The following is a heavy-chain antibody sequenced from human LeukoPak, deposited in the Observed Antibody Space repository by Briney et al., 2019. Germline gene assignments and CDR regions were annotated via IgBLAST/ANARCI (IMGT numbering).Heavy chain of an antibody. J-gene: IGHJ4*02. V-gene: IGHV4-39*07. CDR2: IYYGGTI. CDR1: GASIRKSRYY. CDR3: ARGPSSSSDSDY. Sequence: SETLSLTCTVSGASIRKSRYYWGWIRQPPVKGRGWIGSIYYGGTIYCNPSLKSRVTISVDTSKNQFSLKVTSVTAADTAVYYCARGPSSSSDSDYWGQGTLVTVSS. D-gene: IGHD6-6*01.